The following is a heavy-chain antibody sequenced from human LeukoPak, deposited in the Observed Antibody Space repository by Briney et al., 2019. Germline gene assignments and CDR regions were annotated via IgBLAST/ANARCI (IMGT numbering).Heavy chain of an antibody. J-gene: IGHJ4*02. Sequence: PGGSLRLSCAASGFTLSSYGMHWVRQAPGKGLEWVAVISYDGNNKYYADSVKGRFTISRDNSKNTLYLQMNSLRAEDTAVYYCARDLWFGELWQLDYWGQGTLVTVSS. D-gene: IGHD3-10*01. CDR2: ISYDGNNK. CDR1: GFTLSSYG. CDR3: ARDLWFGELWQLDY. V-gene: IGHV3-30*03.